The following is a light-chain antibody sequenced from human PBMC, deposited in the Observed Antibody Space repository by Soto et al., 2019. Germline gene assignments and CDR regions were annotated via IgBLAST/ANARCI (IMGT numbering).Light chain of an antibody. J-gene: IGKJ2*01. Sequence: EIVLTQSPVALSLSPGDRATGSCSPRQCVSSFLAWYQQKPGQPPRLLVCDVSNRAAGIPARFSGSGSGTDFTRTISSLEPEDFAVYYCQQRTDWPPVYTFGQGTKLEIK. CDR2: DVS. CDR3: QQRTDWPPVYT. CDR1: QCVSSF. V-gene: IGKV3-11*01.